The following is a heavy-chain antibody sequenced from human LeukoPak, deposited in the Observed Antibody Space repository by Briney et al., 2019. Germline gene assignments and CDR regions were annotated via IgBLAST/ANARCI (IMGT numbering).Heavy chain of an antibody. J-gene: IGHJ4*02. D-gene: IGHD4/OR15-4a*01. CDR2: ISSSSSYI. Sequence: GSLRLSCAASGFTFSSYSMNWVRQAPGKGLEWVSSISSSSSYIYYADSVKGRFTISRDNAKNSLYLQMNSLRAEDTAVYYCARSYFVGANLERVGYWGQGTLVTVSS. CDR3: ARSYFVGANLERVGY. V-gene: IGHV3-21*01. CDR1: GFTFSSYS.